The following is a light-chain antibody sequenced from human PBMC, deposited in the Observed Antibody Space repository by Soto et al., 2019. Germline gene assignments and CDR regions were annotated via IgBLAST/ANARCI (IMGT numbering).Light chain of an antibody. CDR2: GAS. Sequence: EIVMTQSPATLSVSTGERATLSCRASQSVSNYLAWYQQKPGQAPRLLIYGASTRATGIPARFSGGGSETEFTLTISSLQYEDFAVYYCQQYYNWPPLTFGGGTKVEIK. CDR1: QSVSNY. J-gene: IGKJ4*01. V-gene: IGKV3-15*01. CDR3: QQYYNWPPLT.